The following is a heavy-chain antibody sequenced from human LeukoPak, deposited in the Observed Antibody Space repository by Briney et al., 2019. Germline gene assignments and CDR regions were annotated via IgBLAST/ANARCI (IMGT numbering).Heavy chain of an antibody. V-gene: IGHV3-48*04. Sequence: GGSLRLSCAASEFTFSSYSMNWVRQAPGKGLEWVSYISSSSSTIYYADSVKGRFTISRDNAKNSLYLQMNSLRAEDTAVYYCARDFPGPYYYYYYGMDVWGQGTTVTVSS. J-gene: IGHJ6*02. CDR2: ISSSSSTI. CDR3: ARDFPGPYYYYYYGMDV. CDR1: EFTFSSYS.